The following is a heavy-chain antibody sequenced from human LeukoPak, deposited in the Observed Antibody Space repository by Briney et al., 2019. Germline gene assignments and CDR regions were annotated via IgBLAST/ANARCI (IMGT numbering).Heavy chain of an antibody. Sequence: GGSLRLTCTTSGFTFRNYGMTWVRQAPGKGLEWVANIKQDGSEKYYVDSVKGRFTISRDNAKNSLFLQMNSLRAEDTAVYYCARTAYGSGSYSTNRNWFDPWGQGTLVTVSS. CDR3: ARTAYGSGSYSTNRNWFDP. D-gene: IGHD3-10*01. V-gene: IGHV3-7*01. J-gene: IGHJ5*02. CDR1: GFTFRNYG. CDR2: IKQDGSEK.